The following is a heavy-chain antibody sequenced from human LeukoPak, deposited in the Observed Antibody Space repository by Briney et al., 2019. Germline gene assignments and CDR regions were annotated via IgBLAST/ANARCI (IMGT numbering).Heavy chain of an antibody. J-gene: IGHJ4*02. CDR2: ISGSGGST. CDR3: AKDPEIFSSRGTNGGFDY. V-gene: IGHV3-23*01. D-gene: IGHD1-1*01. Sequence: GGSLRLSCTASGFTFSSYAMSWVRQAPGKGLEWVSAISGSGGSTYYADSVKGRFTISRDNSKNTLYLQMNSLRAEDTAVYYCAKDPEIFSSRGTNGGFDYWGQGTLVTVSS. CDR1: GFTFSSYA.